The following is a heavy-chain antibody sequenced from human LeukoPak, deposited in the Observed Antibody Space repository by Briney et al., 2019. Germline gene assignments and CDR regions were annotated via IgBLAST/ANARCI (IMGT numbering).Heavy chain of an antibody. CDR2: INQDGSEK. Sequence: GGSLRLSCAASGFTFSSYWMSWVRQAPGKGLEWVANINQDGSEKYYVDSVKGRFTISRDNAKNSLYLQMNSLRAEDTAVYYCARDIVLMVYATYYFDYWGQGTLVTVSS. D-gene: IGHD2-8*01. J-gene: IGHJ4*02. CDR1: GFTFSSYW. V-gene: IGHV3-7*01. CDR3: ARDIVLMVYATYYFDY.